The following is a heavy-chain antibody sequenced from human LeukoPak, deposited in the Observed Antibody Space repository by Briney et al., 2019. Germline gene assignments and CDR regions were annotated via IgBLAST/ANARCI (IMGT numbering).Heavy chain of an antibody. CDR2: VDPEDGET. CDR3: ATDPLGRYYDSRGHNNPSADL. CDR1: GYTFTDYY. D-gene: IGHD3-22*01. J-gene: IGHJ2*01. Sequence: GASVKVXCKASGYTFTDYYMHWVQQAPGKGLXWMXRVDPEDGETIYAEKFQGRVTISADTSTDTAYMELTSLRSEDTAVYYCATDPLGRYYDSRGHNNPSADLWGRGTLVTVSS. V-gene: IGHV1-69-2*01.